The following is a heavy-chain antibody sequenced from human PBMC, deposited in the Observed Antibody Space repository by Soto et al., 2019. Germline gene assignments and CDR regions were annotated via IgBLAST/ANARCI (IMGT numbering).Heavy chain of an antibody. V-gene: IGHV1-2*02. CDR2: INPNSGGT. D-gene: IGHD3-3*01. J-gene: IGHJ5*02. CDR1: GYTFTGYY. Sequence: QVQLVQSGAEVKKPGAAVKVSCKASGYTFTGYYMHWVRQAPGQGLEWMGWINPNSGGTNYAQKFQGRVTMTRDTSISTAYMKLSRLRSDDTAVYYCARDFWSGRNWFDPCGKGTLVTVSS. CDR3: ARDFWSGRNWFDP.